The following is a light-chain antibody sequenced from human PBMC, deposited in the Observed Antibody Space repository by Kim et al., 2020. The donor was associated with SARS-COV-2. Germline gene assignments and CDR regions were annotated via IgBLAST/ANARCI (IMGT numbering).Light chain of an antibody. CDR3: SSYTSSSTLV. V-gene: IGLV2-14*03. Sequence: GRSIPSSCYGTSSDVGGYNYVPWYQQHPGKAPKLMIYDVSNRPSGVSNRFSGSKSGNTASLTISGLQAEDEADYYCSSYTSSSTLVFGGGTQLTVL. CDR2: DVS. CDR1: SSDVGGYNY. J-gene: IGLJ2*01.